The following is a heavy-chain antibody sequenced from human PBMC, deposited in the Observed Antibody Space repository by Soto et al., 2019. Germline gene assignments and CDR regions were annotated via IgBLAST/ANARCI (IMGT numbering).Heavy chain of an antibody. CDR3: AGGRFHYYGMDG. D-gene: IGHD2-21*01. V-gene: IGHV5-51*01. Sequence: GESLKISCKGSGYSFTNYWIAWVRQMPGRGLEWMGIIYPGDSDTKYSPSFQGQVTISADKSITTAYLQWMSLKASDSAMYYCAGGRFHYYGMDGWGQGTTVTVAS. CDR2: IYPGDSDT. CDR1: GYSFTNYW. J-gene: IGHJ6*02.